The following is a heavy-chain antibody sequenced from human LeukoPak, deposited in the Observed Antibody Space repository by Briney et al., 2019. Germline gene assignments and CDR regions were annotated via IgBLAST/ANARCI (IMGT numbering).Heavy chain of an antibody. Sequence: PGGSLRLSCAASEFTFSSYGMSWVRQAPGKGLEWVSSISGSGGSTQYADSVQGRFAISRDNSKNTLYLQMNSLRAEDTAVYYCAKATTDYWGQGTLVTVSS. V-gene: IGHV3-23*01. J-gene: IGHJ4*02. CDR1: EFTFSSYG. CDR2: ISGSGGST. CDR3: AKATTDY. D-gene: IGHD1-1*01.